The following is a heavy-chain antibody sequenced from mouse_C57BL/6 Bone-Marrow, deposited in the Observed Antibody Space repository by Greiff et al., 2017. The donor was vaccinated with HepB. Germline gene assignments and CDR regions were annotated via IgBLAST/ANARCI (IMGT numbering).Heavy chain of an antibody. CDR1: GYTFTDYE. J-gene: IGHJ1*03. CDR3: TRRRSNYGYWYVDV. V-gene: IGHV1-15*01. Sequence: VKVVESGAELVRPGASVTLSCKASGYTFTDYEMHWVKQTPVHGLEWIGAIDPETGGTAYNQKFKGKAILTADKSSSTAYMELRSLTSEDSAVYYCTRRRSNYGYWYVDVWGTGTTVTVSS. CDR2: IDPETGGT. D-gene: IGHD2-5*01.